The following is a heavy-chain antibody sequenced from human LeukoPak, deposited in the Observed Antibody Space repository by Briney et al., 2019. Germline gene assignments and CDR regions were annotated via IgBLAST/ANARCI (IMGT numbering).Heavy chain of an antibody. J-gene: IGHJ4*02. D-gene: IGHD6-19*01. Sequence: PGGSLRLSCAASGFTFSSYGMSWVRQAPGKGLEWVSAISGSGGSTYYADSVKGRFTISRDNSKNTLYLQMNSLRAEDTAVYYCAKDRQWLGHFDYWGQGTLVTVSS. CDR2: ISGSGGST. CDR3: AKDRQWLGHFDY. V-gene: IGHV3-23*01. CDR1: GFTFSSYG.